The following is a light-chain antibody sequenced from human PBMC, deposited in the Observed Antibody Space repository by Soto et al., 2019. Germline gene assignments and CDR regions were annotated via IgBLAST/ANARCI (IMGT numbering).Light chain of an antibody. CDR1: QSVSSY. CDR2: DAS. Sequence: EIVLTQSPATLSLSPGERATLSCRASQSVSSYLAWYHQKPGQAPRPLIYDASNRATGIPARFSGSGSGTDLTLTISSLGPEDCAVYYCQQRSNWPPTTFGQGTRREIK. J-gene: IGKJ5*01. V-gene: IGKV3-11*01. CDR3: QQRSNWPPTT.